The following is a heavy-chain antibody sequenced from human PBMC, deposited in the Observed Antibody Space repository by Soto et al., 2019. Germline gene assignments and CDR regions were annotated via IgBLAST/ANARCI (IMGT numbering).Heavy chain of an antibody. D-gene: IGHD2-15*01. Sequence: GESLKISCAASGFTFSSYSMNWVRQAPGKGLEWVSSISSSSSYIYYADSVKGRFTISRDNAKNSLYLQMNSLRAEDTAVYYCARDIVVVVAATSGWFDPWGQGTLVTVSS. CDR3: ARDIVVVVAATSGWFDP. CDR1: GFTFSSYS. CDR2: ISSSSSYI. J-gene: IGHJ5*02. V-gene: IGHV3-21*01.